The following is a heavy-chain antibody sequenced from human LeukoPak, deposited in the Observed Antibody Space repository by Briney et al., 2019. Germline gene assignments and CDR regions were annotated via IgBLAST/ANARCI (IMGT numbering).Heavy chain of an antibody. CDR2: ISYDGSNK. CDR3: ARGAMDYDSSGYFDY. J-gene: IGHJ4*02. D-gene: IGHD3-22*01. Sequence: GGSLRLSCAASGFTFSSYAMHWVRQAPGKGLEWVAVISYDGSNKYYADSVKGRFTISRDNSKNTLFLQMDSLRAEDTALYYCARGAMDYDSSGYFDYWGQGTLVTVSS. V-gene: IGHV3-30-3*01. CDR1: GFTFSSYA.